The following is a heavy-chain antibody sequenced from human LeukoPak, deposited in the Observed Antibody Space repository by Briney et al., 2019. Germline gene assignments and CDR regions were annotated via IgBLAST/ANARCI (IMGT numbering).Heavy chain of an antibody. CDR3: ARTFSSGWYSPTDY. Sequence: GRSVRLPCAASGFTFSSYAMHWVRQAPGKGLEWVAVISYGGSNKYYADSVKGRFTISRDNSKNTLYLQMNSLRAEDTAVYYCARTFSSGWYSPTDYWGQGTLVTVSS. D-gene: IGHD6-19*01. V-gene: IGHV3-30-3*01. CDR2: ISYGGSNK. CDR1: GFTFSSYA. J-gene: IGHJ4*02.